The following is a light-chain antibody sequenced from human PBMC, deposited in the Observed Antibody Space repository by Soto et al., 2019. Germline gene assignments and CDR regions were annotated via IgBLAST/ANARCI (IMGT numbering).Light chain of an antibody. CDR3: CSYAGSSTHYV. CDR1: SSDVGSYNL. J-gene: IGLJ1*01. Sequence: QSVLTQPAPLSASPGQSITISCAGTSSDVGSYNLVSWYQQHPGKAPKLMIYEGSKRPSGVSNRFSGSKSGNTASLTISGLQAEDEADYYCCSYAGSSTHYVFGTGTKVTVL. CDR2: EGS. V-gene: IGLV2-23*01.